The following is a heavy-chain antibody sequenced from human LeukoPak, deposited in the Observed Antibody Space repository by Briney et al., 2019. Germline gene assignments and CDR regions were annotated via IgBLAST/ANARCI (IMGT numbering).Heavy chain of an antibody. D-gene: IGHD6-19*01. J-gene: IGHJ3*02. CDR3: ARGDSSGWYLGAFDI. CDR1: GFTFDDYG. V-gene: IGHV3-20*01. CDR2: INWNGGST. Sequence: PGGSLRLSCAASGFTFDDYGMSWVRQAPGKGLEWVSGINWNGGSTGYADSVKGRFTISRDNAKNSLYLQMNSLSAEDTALYHCARGDSSGWYLGAFDIWGQGTMVTVSS.